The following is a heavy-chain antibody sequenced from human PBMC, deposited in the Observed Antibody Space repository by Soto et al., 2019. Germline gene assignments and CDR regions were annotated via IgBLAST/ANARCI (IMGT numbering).Heavy chain of an antibody. CDR3: AKHRVPSHYYYYHYMDV. D-gene: IGHD3-10*01. J-gene: IGHJ6*03. Sequence: GWSLGLSCASSGFTFSSYIINWVRQAPGKGLEGVSSISSSSRYIYYADSVKGRFTISRDNAKNSLYLQMNSLRAEDTAVYYCAKHRVPSHYYYYHYMDVWGKGPTVTVSS. CDR1: GFTFSSYI. CDR2: ISSSSRYI. V-gene: IGHV3-21*01.